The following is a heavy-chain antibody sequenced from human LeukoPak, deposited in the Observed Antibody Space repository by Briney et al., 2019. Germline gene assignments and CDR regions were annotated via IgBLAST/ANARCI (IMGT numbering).Heavy chain of an antibody. V-gene: IGHV3-30*18. CDR2: ISYGGNYK. Sequence: GGSLRLSCAASGFTFSNYNMHWVRQAPGKGLEWVAVISYGGNYKFYADSVKGRFTISRDTSKNTLYLQMNSLRTEDTAMYYCAKADSSDWYNLDFWGQGTLVTVST. J-gene: IGHJ4*02. CDR3: AKADSSDWYNLDF. D-gene: IGHD6-19*01. CDR1: GFTFSNYN.